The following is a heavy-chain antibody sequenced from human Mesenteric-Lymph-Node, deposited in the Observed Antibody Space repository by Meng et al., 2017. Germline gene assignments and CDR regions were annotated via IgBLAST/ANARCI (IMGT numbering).Heavy chain of an antibody. CDR3: ARGRSYCSGGSCSSEYYFDY. J-gene: IGHJ4*02. V-gene: IGHV1-2*06. CDR1: GYTVTGYF. Sequence: QVQLVQSGAEVKKPGASVTVSCTASGYTVTGYFMFWVRLAPGQGLEWMGRLNPDSGGTNYAQKFQGRVTMTRDTSINTAYVGLSSLRSDDAALYFCARGRSYCSGGSCSSEYYFDYWGQGTLVTVSS. D-gene: IGHD2-15*01. CDR2: LNPDSGGT.